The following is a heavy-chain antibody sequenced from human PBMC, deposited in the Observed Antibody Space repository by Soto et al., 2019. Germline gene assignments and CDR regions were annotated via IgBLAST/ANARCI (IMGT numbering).Heavy chain of an antibody. Sequence: QVQLVESGGGVVQPGKSLRLSCVASGSMFTSYGIHWVRQAPGKGLEWVALIWYDGSNTFYADSVKGRFTVSRDNSKKTVYLQMNSLRGEDTAVYYCAKGAARLLSSVFDPWGQGTLVIVSS. CDR1: GSMFTSYG. J-gene: IGHJ5*02. V-gene: IGHV3-33*06. D-gene: IGHD6-25*01. CDR3: AKGAARLLSSVFDP. CDR2: IWYDGSNT.